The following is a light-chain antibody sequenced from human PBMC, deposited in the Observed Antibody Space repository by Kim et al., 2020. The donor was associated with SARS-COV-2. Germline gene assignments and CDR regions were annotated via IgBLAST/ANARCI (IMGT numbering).Light chain of an antibody. CDR2: DAS. V-gene: IGKV3-11*01. J-gene: IGKJ1*01. CDR1: QSVGNY. Sequence: SPGEGATLSCRASQSVGNYLAWYQQKPGQAPRLLIYDASNRATGIPARFSGSGSGTDFTLTISSLEPEDFAVYYCQQRSNWPPWTFGQGTKVDIK. CDR3: QQRSNWPPWT.